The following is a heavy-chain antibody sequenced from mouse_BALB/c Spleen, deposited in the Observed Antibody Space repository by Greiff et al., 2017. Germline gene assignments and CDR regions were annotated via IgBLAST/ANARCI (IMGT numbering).Heavy chain of an antibody. Sequence: EVMLVESGGGLVQPGGSLKLSCAASGFTFSSYTMSWVRQTPEKRLEWVAYISNGGGSTYYPDTVKGRFTISRDNAKNTLYLQMSSLKSEDTAMYYCARYDGYYYAMDDWGQGTSVTVSS. CDR1: GFTFSSYT. D-gene: IGHD2-3*01. CDR2: ISNGGGST. J-gene: IGHJ4*01. V-gene: IGHV5-12-2*01. CDR3: ARYDGYYYAMDD.